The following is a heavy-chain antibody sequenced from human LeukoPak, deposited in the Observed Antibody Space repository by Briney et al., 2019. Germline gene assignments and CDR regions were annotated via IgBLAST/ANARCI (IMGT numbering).Heavy chain of an antibody. D-gene: IGHD3-16*01. CDR3: AGERLGRTIVTFDY. Sequence: ASVKVSCKASGYTFIRYDINWVRQATGQGLEWMGWMNPNSGNTGYAQKFQGRVTMTSNTSISTAYMELSSLRSEDTAVYYCAGERLGRTIVTFDYWGQGTLVTVSS. CDR2: MNPNSGNT. J-gene: IGHJ4*02. CDR1: GYTFIRYD. V-gene: IGHV1-8*01.